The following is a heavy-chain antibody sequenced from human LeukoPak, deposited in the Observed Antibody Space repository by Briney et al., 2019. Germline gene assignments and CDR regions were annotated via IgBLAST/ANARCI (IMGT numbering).Heavy chain of an antibody. D-gene: IGHD2-21*02. Sequence: GGSLRLSCAASGFTFRNYWMSWVRQVPGKGLEWVVNINEGGNEKNYVDSVKGRFTASRDNAQNSLYLQMNSLRVEDTAVYYCARVGTAILRSWFDPWGQGTLVTVSS. CDR2: INEGGNEK. V-gene: IGHV3-7*03. CDR3: ARVGTAILRSWFDP. J-gene: IGHJ5*02. CDR1: GFTFRNYW.